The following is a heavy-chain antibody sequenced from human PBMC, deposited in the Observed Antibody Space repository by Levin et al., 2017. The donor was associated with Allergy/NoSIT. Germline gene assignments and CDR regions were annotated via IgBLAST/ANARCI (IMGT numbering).Heavy chain of an antibody. Sequence: HGESLKISCAASGFMFGTYPMTWVRQAPGKGLEWISAIGSGGSDTYYADSVKGRFTISRDNSKNTVFLQMNSLRPEDSAVYYCARDAVREKDDFWGQGTLVTVSS. CDR1: GFMFGTYP. CDR3: ARDAVREKDDF. CDR2: IGSGGSDT. J-gene: IGHJ4*02. D-gene: IGHD4-17*01. V-gene: IGHV3-23*01.